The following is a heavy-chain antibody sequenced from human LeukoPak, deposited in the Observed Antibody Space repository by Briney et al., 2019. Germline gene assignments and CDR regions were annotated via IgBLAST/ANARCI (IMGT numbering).Heavy chain of an antibody. J-gene: IGHJ4*02. D-gene: IGHD6-19*01. CDR1: GGSISSSSYY. CDR2: IYYSGSA. CDR3: ARGTLYSGWSYYFDS. V-gene: IGHV4-39*07. Sequence: SETLSLTCTVSGGSISSSSYYWGWIRQPPGKGLEWIGSIYYSGSAYYNPSLKSRVTISVDNSNNKFSLRLSTVTAADTALYYCARGTLYSGWSYYFDSWGQGTLVTVSS.